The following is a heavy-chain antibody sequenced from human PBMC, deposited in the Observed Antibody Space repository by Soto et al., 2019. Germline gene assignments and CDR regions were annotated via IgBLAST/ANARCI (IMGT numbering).Heavy chain of an antibody. V-gene: IGHV4-34*01. J-gene: IGHJ2*01. D-gene: IGHD3-9*01. CDR3: ARESHDILTGPPWVWYFDL. CDR2: IYDRGSI. CDR1: GGSFSGYY. Sequence: QVQLQQWGAGPLRPLETLSLTCGVSGGSFSGYYWAWIRQSPGKGLEWIGEIYDRGSINYNPSLKSRVSISVETSKKHYSLHLRSVTAADTAVYYCARESHDILTGPPWVWYFDLWGRGTLVTVSS.